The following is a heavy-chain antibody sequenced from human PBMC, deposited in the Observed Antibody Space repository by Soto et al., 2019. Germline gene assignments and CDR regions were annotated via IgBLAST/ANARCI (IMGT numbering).Heavy chain of an antibody. V-gene: IGHV4-31*03. J-gene: IGHJ5*02. CDR2: IYYNGNT. CDR1: GGSISSGGYY. CDR3: ARCSLVVIPVPGFDP. Sequence: SETLSLTCTVSGGSISSGGYYWSWIRQHPGRGLEWIGYIYYNGNTYYNPSLKSRVTVSVDTSKNQFSLNVRSVTAADTAVYYCARCSLVVIPVPGFDPWGQGTLVTVSS. D-gene: IGHD2-15*01.